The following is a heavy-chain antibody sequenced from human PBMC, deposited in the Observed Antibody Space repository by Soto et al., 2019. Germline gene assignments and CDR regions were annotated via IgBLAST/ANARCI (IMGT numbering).Heavy chain of an antibody. CDR3: ARLAIFGVVIRNYYYHGMDV. CDR1: GGSISSSSYY. J-gene: IGHJ6*02. CDR2: IYYSGST. D-gene: IGHD3-3*01. Sequence: SETLSLTCTVSGGSISSSSYYWGWIRQPPGKGLEWIGSIYYSGSTYYNPSLKSRVTISVDTSKNQFSLKLSSVTAADTAVYYCARLAIFGVVIRNYYYHGMDVWGQGTTVTVSS. V-gene: IGHV4-39*01.